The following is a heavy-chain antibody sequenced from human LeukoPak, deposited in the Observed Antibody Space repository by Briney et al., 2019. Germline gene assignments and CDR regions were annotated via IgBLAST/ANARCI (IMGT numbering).Heavy chain of an antibody. CDR2: ISYDGSNK. CDR1: GFTFSSYG. J-gene: IGHJ4*02. D-gene: IGHD3-10*02. V-gene: IGHV3-30*18. Sequence: GGSLRLSCAASGFTFSSYGMHWVRQAPGKGLEWVAVISYDGSNKYYADSVKGRFTISRDNSKNTLYLQMNSLRAEDTAVYHCAKVFGEYDYWGQGTLVTVSS. CDR3: AKVFGEYDY.